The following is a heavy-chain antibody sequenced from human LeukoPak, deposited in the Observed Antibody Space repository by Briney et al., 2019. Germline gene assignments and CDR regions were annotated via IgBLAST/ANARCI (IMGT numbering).Heavy chain of an antibody. CDR2: IKQDETEK. D-gene: IGHD4-11*01. CDR3: ARGRQCDY. Sequence: LAGGSLRLSCTASGFTFSNFWMGWVRQAPGKGLEWVANIKQDETEKLYLGSVKGRFTISRDNSKNTLYLQMNSLRADDTAMYYCARGRQCDYWGQGTLVTVSS. V-gene: IGHV3-7*03. J-gene: IGHJ4*02. CDR1: GFTFSNFW.